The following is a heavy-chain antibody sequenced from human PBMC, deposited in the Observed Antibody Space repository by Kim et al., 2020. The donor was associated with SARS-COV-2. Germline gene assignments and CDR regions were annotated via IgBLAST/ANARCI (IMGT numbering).Heavy chain of an antibody. J-gene: IGHJ4*01. CDR2: ISYDGSNK. V-gene: IGHV3-30*18. CDR1: GFTFSSYG. Sequence: GGSLRLSCAASGFTFSSYGMHWVRQAPGKGLEWVAVISYDGSNKYYADSVKGRFTISRDNSKNTLYLQMNSLRAEDTAVYYCAKSLDDSSGRYAGLDY. D-gene: IGHD6-19*01. CDR3: AKSLDDSSGRYAGLDY.